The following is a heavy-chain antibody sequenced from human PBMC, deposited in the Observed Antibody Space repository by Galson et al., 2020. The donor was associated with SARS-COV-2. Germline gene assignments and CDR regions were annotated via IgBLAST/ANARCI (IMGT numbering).Heavy chain of an antibody. Sequence: GESLKISCAASGFTFSSYWMPWVRQAPGKGLVWVSRINSDGSSTSYADSVKGRFTISRDNAKNTLYLQMNSLRAEDTAVYYCASMVAMDYWGQGTLVTVSS. D-gene: IGHD5-12*01. CDR2: INSDGSST. CDR1: GFTFSSYW. J-gene: IGHJ4*02. V-gene: IGHV3-74*01. CDR3: ASMVAMDY.